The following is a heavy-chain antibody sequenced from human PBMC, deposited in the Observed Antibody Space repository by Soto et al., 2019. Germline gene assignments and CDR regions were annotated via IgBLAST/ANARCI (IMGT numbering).Heavy chain of an antibody. CDR3: TTDGPYDSRGDYTDY. J-gene: IGHJ4*02. V-gene: IGHV3-15*07. D-gene: IGHD3-22*01. Sequence: EVQLVESGGGLVKPGGSLRLSCAASGFTFSNAWVNWVRQAPGKGLEWVGRIKSKTDGGTTDYAAPVKGRFTISRDESKSTLYLQMNSLKTEDTAVYYCTTDGPYDSRGDYTDYWGQGTLVTVSS. CDR1: GFTFSNAW. CDR2: IKSKTDGGTT.